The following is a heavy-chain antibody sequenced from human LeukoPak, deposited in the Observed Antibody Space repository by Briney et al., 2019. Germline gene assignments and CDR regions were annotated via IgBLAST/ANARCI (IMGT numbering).Heavy chain of an antibody. J-gene: IGHJ4*02. Sequence: ASVKVSCKASGYTFTSYGISWVRQAPGQGLERMGWISAYNGNTNYAQKLQGRVTMPTDTSTSTAHRALSSLRSDATAVYYCGAREGDCSSSSCFVAYFDYWGQGTLVTVSS. D-gene: IGHD2-2*01. CDR3: GAREGDCSSSSCFVAYFDY. CDR2: ISAYNGNT. CDR1: GYTFTSYG. V-gene: IGHV1-18*01.